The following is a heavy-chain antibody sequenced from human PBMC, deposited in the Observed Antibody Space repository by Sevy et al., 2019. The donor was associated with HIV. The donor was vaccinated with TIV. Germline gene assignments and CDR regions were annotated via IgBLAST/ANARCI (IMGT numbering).Heavy chain of an antibody. J-gene: IGHJ4*02. CDR1: VYTFTSYG. V-gene: IGHV1-18*01. D-gene: IGHD3-22*01. CDR3: ARDYLGDSSCYHEEGFDY. Sequence: ASVKVSCKASVYTFTSYGISWVRQAPGQGLEWMGWISAYNGNTNYAQKLQGRVTMTTDTSTSTAYMELRSLRSDDTAVYYGARDYLGDSSCYHEEGFDYWGQGTLVTVSS. CDR2: ISAYNGNT.